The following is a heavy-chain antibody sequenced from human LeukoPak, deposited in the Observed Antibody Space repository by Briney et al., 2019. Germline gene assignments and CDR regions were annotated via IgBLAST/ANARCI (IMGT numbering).Heavy chain of an antibody. D-gene: IGHD5-18*01. V-gene: IGHV3-48*03. J-gene: IGHJ4*02. CDR1: GFTFSSYE. CDR3: ASRGGYSYGHHY. Sequence: GGSLRLSCAASGFTFSSYEMNWVRQAPGKGLEWVSYISSGSNTMYYADSVKGRFTISRDNAKNSLYLQMNSLRAEDTAVYYCASRGGYSYGHHYWGQGTLVTVSS. CDR2: ISSGSNTM.